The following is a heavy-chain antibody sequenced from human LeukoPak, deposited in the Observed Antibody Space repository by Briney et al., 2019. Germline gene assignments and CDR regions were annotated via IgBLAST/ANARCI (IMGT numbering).Heavy chain of an antibody. Sequence: PGGSLRLSCAASGFTFSSYAMHWVRQAPGKGLEWVAVISYDGSKKYYADSVKGRFTISRDNSKNTLYLQMNSLRAEDTAVYYCARVALSYYFDSSGYYKPAAFDIWGQGTMVTVSS. CDR2: ISYDGSKK. CDR1: GFTFSSYA. D-gene: IGHD3-22*01. CDR3: ARVALSYYFDSSGYYKPAAFDI. J-gene: IGHJ3*02. V-gene: IGHV3-30-3*01.